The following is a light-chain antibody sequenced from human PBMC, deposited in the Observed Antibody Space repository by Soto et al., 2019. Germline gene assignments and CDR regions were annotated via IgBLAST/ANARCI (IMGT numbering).Light chain of an antibody. V-gene: IGKV3-20*01. Sequence: EIVMTQSPGILSLSPWERATLSCKASQSVSTYVTYLAWYQQTPGQPPRLLIYDASTRAPGIPDWFSGSGSGTDFTLTIRGLEPEDFAVYYCQQYGSSTTFGQGTKVDIK. J-gene: IGKJ1*01. CDR3: QQYGSSTT. CDR1: QSVSTYVTY. CDR2: DAS.